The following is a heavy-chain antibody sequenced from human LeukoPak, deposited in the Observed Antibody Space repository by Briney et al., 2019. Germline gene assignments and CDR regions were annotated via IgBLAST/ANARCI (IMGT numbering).Heavy chain of an antibody. Sequence: ASVKVSCKASGYTFTSYGISWVRQAPGQGLEWMGWISAYNGNTNYAQKLQGRVTMTTDTSTSTTYMELRSLSSDDTAVYYCARDRGTIFGVVTLYYFDYWGQGTLVTVSS. J-gene: IGHJ4*02. V-gene: IGHV1-18*01. CDR1: GYTFTSYG. D-gene: IGHD3-3*01. CDR2: ISAYNGNT. CDR3: ARDRGTIFGVVTLYYFDY.